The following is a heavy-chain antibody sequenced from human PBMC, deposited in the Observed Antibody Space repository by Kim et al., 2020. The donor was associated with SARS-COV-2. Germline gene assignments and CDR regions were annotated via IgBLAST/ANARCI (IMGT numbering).Heavy chain of an antibody. CDR3: ARRDSYGYYFDY. D-gene: IGHD5-18*01. CDR2: IYYSGST. CDR1: GGSISSSSYY. Sequence: SETLSLTCTVSGGSISSSSYYWGWIRQPPGKGLEWIGSIYYSGSTYYNPSLKSRVTISVDTSKNQFSLKLSSVTTADTAVYYCARRDSYGYYFDYWGQGTLVTVSS. J-gene: IGHJ4*02. V-gene: IGHV4-39*01.